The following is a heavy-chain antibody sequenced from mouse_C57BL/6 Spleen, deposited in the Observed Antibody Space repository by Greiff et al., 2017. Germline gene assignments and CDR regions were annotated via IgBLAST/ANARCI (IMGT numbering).Heavy chain of an antibody. CDR2: INPNNGGT. V-gene: IGHV1-18*01. J-gene: IGHJ3*01. Sequence: EVQLQESGPELVKPGASVKIPCKASGYTFTDYNMDWVKQSHGKSLEWIGDINPNNGGTIYNQKFKGKATLTVDKSSSTAYMELRSLTSEDTAVYYCARSGDYGSSSWFAYWGQGTLVTVSA. D-gene: IGHD1-1*01. CDR1: GYTFTDYN. CDR3: ARSGDYGSSSWFAY.